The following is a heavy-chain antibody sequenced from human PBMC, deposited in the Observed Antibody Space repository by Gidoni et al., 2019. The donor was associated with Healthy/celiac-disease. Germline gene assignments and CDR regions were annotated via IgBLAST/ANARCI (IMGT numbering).Heavy chain of an antibody. CDR1: GGTSSSYA. J-gene: IGHJ4*02. V-gene: IGHV1-69*01. CDR3: AGNNYGSGSYGGYYFDY. Sequence: QAQLVQSGAEVKKPGHSVKVSCKASGGTSSSYAISWVRQAPGQGLEWMGGNIPIFGTANYAQKFQGRVTITADESTSTAYMELSSLRSEDTAVYYCAGNNYGSGSYGGYYFDYWGQGTLVTVSS. D-gene: IGHD3-10*01. CDR2: NIPIFGTA.